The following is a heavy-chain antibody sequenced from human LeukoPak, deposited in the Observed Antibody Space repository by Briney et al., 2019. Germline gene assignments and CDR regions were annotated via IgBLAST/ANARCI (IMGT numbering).Heavy chain of an antibody. J-gene: IGHJ4*02. CDR3: ATDMTTVTTSDY. D-gene: IGHD4-17*01. CDR1: GGTFSSYA. CDR2: IIPIFGTA. Sequence: ASVKVSCKASGGTFSSYAISWVRQAPGQGLEWMGGIIPIFGTANYAQKFQGRVTITADESTSTAYMELSSLRSEDTAVYYCATDMTTVTTSDYWGQGTLVTVSS. V-gene: IGHV1-69*01.